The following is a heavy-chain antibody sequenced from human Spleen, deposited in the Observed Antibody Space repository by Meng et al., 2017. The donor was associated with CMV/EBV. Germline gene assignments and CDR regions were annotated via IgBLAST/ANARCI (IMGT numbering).Heavy chain of an antibody. CDR2: INSDGSST. D-gene: IGHD2-21*02. Sequence: GESLKISCAASGFTVSTNYMIWVRQAPGEGLVWVSHINSDGSSTTYADSVKGRFTISRDNAKNTLYLQMNSLRAEDTAIYFCARDPMTSGGMDVWGQGTTVTVSS. CDR3: ARDPMTSGGMDV. CDR1: GFTVSTNY. J-gene: IGHJ6*02. V-gene: IGHV3-74*01.